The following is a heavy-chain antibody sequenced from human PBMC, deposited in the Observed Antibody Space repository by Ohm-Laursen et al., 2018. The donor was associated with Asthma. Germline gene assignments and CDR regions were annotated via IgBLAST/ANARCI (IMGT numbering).Heavy chain of an antibody. CDR1: GFTFSSFA. J-gene: IGHJ3*02. CDR2: ITSDGSWT. CDR3: ARRDFSGGDPNAAFDI. V-gene: IGHV3-30-3*01. Sequence: SLRLSCTASGFTFSSFAMHWVRQAPGKGLEWVTIITSDGSWTSYADSVKGRFTISGDNSKSTLYMQMNSLRAEDTAVYYCARRDFSGGDPNAAFDIWGQGTMVTVSS. D-gene: IGHD2-21*02.